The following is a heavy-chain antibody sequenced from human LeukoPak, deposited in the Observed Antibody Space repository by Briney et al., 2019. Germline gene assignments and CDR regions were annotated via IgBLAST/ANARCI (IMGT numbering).Heavy chain of an antibody. J-gene: IGHJ4*02. CDR2: IYPGHSNT. V-gene: IGHV5-51*01. CDR1: GYDFAGYW. CDR3: ARQAGATQITHFDY. Sequence: GESLKISCKSSGYDFAGYWIGWVCQMPGKGLEWMGIIYPGHSNTRYSPSFQGQVTISADKSISTTYLQWGSLRASDTAMYYCARQAGATQITHFDYWGQGTLVTVSS. D-gene: IGHD1-26*01.